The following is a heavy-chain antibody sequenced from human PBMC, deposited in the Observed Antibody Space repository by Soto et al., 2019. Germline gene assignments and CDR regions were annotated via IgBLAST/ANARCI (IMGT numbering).Heavy chain of an antibody. CDR1: GGSVNGYY. Sequence: ASETLSLTSAAYGGSVNGYYWNWTRQPPGKGLEWIGEINHIGGTHYNPSSKSRVTMSVDTSKNQFSLRLSSVTAADTAIYYCATRITVFGLLIPPFDPWGQGTQVTVSS. D-gene: IGHD3-3*01. CDR2: INHIGGT. V-gene: IGHV4-34*01. CDR3: ATRITVFGLLIPPFDP. J-gene: IGHJ5*02.